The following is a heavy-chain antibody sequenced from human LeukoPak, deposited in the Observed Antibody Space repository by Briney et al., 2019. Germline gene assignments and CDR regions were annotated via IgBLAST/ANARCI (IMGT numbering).Heavy chain of an antibody. CDR3: TTFVALRAFDV. J-gene: IGHJ3*01. D-gene: IGHD3-10*02. CDR2: INGDRT. V-gene: IGHV3-23*01. Sequence: GGSLRLSCAASGFTFTSYPLSWVRQAPGMGLEWVSSINGDRTYYAGSVMGRFTISRDTSKNTLFFQTSSLTVEDTAVYYCTTFVALRAFDVWGQGTMVTVS. CDR1: GFTFTSYP.